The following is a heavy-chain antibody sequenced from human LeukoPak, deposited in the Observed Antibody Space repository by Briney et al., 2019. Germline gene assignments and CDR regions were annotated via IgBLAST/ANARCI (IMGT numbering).Heavy chain of an antibody. J-gene: IGHJ6*02. V-gene: IGHV1-18*01. CDR2: ISAYNGDT. Sequence: ASVKVSCKASGYTFTTYGISWVRQAPGQGLEWMGRISAYNGDTNYAQKFQGRVTMTRNTSISTAYMELSSLRSEDTAVYYCARGLVDTAMAYPRDYYYGMDVWGQGTTVTVSS. D-gene: IGHD5-18*01. CDR3: ARGLVDTAMAYPRDYYYGMDV. CDR1: GYTFTTYG.